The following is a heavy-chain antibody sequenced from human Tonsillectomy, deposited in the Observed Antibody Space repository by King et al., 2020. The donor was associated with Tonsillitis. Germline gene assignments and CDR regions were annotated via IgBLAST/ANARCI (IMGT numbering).Heavy chain of an antibody. V-gene: IGHV4-31*03. CDR2: IYFSDHP. CDR3: VRYEGGVFDP. D-gene: IGHD2-15*01. J-gene: IGHJ5*02. CDR1: GGSIIGETC. Sequence: VQLQESGPGLVKPSQTLSLPCSVSGGSIIGETCLSWIRQNPGKGLAWFGHIYFSDHPYYHPSPKSRLTISLDTSKNHVSLRLNSVTVADTAVYYCVRYEGGVFDPWGQGTLVTVSS.